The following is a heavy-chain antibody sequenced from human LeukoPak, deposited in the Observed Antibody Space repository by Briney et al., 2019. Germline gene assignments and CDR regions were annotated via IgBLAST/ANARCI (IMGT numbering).Heavy chain of an antibody. V-gene: IGHV3-72*01. CDR1: GFTFSSYS. D-gene: IGHD3-16*01. Sequence: GGSLRLSCAASGFTFSSYSMNWVRQAPGKGLEWIGRVRTKARKYTTEYAASVKGRFVISRDDSRDSVFLQMSSLGTEDTAVYCAREGAEGHQSAFDIWGQGTMVTVSS. J-gene: IGHJ3*02. CDR2: VRTKARKYTT. CDR3: AREGAEGHQSAFDI.